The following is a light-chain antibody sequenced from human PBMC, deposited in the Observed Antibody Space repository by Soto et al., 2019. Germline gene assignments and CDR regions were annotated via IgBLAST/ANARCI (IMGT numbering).Light chain of an antibody. CDR2: EVN. CDR1: SSDVGSYNF. J-gene: IGLJ1*01. V-gene: IGLV2-23*02. CDR3: CSYAGSSTV. Sequence: QSVLTQPASVSGSPGQSITISCIGTSSDVGSYNFVSWYQQRPGKAPKLMIYEVNNRPSGVSNRFSGSKSGNTASLTISGLQAEDEADYYCCSYAGSSTVFGTGTKLTVL.